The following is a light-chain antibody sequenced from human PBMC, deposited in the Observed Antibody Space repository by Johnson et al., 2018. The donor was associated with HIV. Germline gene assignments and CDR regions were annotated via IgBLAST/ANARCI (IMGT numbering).Light chain of an antibody. CDR3: GTWDSSLSAGYV. CDR1: SSNIGNNY. Sequence: QSVLTQSPSVSAAPGQKVTISCSGSSSNIGNNYVSWYQQLPGTAPKLLIYDNNKRPSGIPDRFSGYKSGTSATLGITGLQTGDEADYYCGTWDSSLSAGYVFGTGTKVTVL. CDR2: DNN. J-gene: IGLJ1*01. V-gene: IGLV1-51*01.